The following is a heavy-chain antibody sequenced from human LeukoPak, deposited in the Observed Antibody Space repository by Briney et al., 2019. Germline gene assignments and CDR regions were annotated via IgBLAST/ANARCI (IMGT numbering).Heavy chain of an antibody. D-gene: IGHD6-6*01. V-gene: IGHV3-23*01. CDR1: GFTFNNYA. CDR2: ITSSSSNA. Sequence: GGSLRLSCAASGFTFNNYAMTWVRQAPGKGLEWVSSITSSSSNAYYADSVKGRFTISRDNSKNTLYLQMNSLRAEDTAVYYCASVEYKGTYWGQGTLVTVSS. CDR3: ASVEYKGTY. J-gene: IGHJ4*02.